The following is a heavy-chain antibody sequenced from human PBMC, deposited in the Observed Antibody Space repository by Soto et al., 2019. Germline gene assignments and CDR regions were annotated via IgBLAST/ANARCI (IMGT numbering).Heavy chain of an antibody. CDR3: ADSSSGRNSDVAFDI. V-gene: IGHV1-18*01. D-gene: IGHD6-13*01. J-gene: IGHJ3*02. CDR1: GYTFTSYG. CDR2: ISAYNGNT. Sequence: QVQLVQSGAEVKKPGASVKVSCKASGYTFTSYGISWVRQAPGQGLEWMGLISAYNGNTNYAQKLQGRVTMTTGTSASTAYMELRGLRSDDTAVYYCADSSSGRNSDVAFDICGQGTMVTVSA.